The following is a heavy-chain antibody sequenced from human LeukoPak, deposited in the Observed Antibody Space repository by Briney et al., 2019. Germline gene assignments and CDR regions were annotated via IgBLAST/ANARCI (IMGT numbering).Heavy chain of an antibody. Sequence: GASVKVSCKASGYTITSYDINWVRQATGQGLEWMGWMNPNSGNTGYAQKFQGRVTKTRNTSISTAYMELSSLRSEDTAVYYCARGGVRFGDLEGEHDAFDIWGQGTMVTVSS. J-gene: IGHJ3*02. V-gene: IGHV1-8*01. CDR3: ARGGVRFGDLEGEHDAFDI. CDR1: GYTITSYD. CDR2: MNPNSGNT. D-gene: IGHD3-10*01.